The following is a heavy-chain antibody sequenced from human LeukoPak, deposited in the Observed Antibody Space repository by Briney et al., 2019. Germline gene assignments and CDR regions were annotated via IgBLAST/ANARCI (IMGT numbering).Heavy chain of an antibody. V-gene: IGHV5-51*01. D-gene: IGHD2-15*01. CDR2: IYPGDSDT. CDR3: ARHIGRYCSGGSCPAFDI. Sequence: PGESLKISCKGSGYSFTNYWIGWVRQMPGKGLEWMGIIYPGDSDTRYSPSFQGQVTISADKSITTAYLQWSSLKASDTAMYYCARHIGRYCSGGSCPAFDIWGPETMVTVSS. CDR1: GYSFTNYW. J-gene: IGHJ3*02.